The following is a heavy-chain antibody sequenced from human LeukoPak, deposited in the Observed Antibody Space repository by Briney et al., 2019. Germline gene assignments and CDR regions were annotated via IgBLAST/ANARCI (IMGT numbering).Heavy chain of an antibody. CDR3: AREDNVAVPAAISWFDP. Sequence: SVKVSCKASGGTFSSYTISWVRQAPGQGLEWMGRIIPILGIANYAQKFQGRVTITADKSTSTAYMELSSLRSEDTAVYYCAREDNVAVPAAISWFDPWGQGTLVTVSS. D-gene: IGHD2-2*01. V-gene: IGHV1-69*04. CDR1: GGTFSSYT. J-gene: IGHJ5*02. CDR2: IIPILGIA.